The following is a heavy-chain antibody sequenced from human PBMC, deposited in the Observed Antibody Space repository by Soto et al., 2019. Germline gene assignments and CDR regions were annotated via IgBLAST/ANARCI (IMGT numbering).Heavy chain of an antibody. J-gene: IGHJ4*02. V-gene: IGHV1-3*01. CDR3: ARSSGYYCVDY. D-gene: IGHD3-22*01. CDR1: GYTFTSYA. CDR2: INAGNGNT. Sequence: QVQLVQSGAEVKKPGASVKVSCKASGYTFTSYAMHWVRQAPGQRLEWMGWINAGNGNTKYSQKFQGRVTLTRDTSASTAYMELSSLRSEDTAVYYCARSSGYYCVDYWGQGTLVTVSS.